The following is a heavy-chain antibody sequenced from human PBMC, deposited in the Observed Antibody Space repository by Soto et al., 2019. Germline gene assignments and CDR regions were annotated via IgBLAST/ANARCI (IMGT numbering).Heavy chain of an antibody. CDR1: GFTFSDHY. CDR2: TRNKANSYTT. J-gene: IGHJ4*02. CDR3: ARGGSYYPFDS. Sequence: GGSLRLSCAASGFTFSDHYMDWVRQAPGKGLEWVGRTRNKANSYTTEYAASVKGRFTISRDDSKNSLYLQMNSLKTEDTAVYYCARGGSYYPFDSWGQGTLVTVSS. D-gene: IGHD1-26*01. V-gene: IGHV3-72*01.